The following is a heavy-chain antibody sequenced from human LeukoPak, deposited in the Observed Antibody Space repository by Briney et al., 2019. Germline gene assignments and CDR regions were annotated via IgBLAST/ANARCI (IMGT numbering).Heavy chain of an antibody. CDR1: GFTFSSYV. J-gene: IGHJ4*02. V-gene: IGHV3-23*01. CDR2: ISGSGSNT. Sequence: PGRSLRLSCAASGFTFSSYVMHWVRQAPGKGLEWVSSISGSGSNTYYADSVKGQFTISRDSSKNTLYLQMNSLRAEDTAVYYCAKSLTVTTRIHSIDPRGQGTLVTVSS. D-gene: IGHD4-17*01. CDR3: AKSLTVTTRIHSIDP.